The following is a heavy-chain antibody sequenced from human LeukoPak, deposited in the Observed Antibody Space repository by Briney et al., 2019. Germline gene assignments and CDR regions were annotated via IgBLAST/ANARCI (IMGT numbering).Heavy chain of an antibody. J-gene: IGHJ4*02. CDR2: ISVSGGNT. CDR1: GFTFSSYA. D-gene: IGHD3-22*01. Sequence: PGGSLRLSCAASGFTFSSYAMSWVRQAPGKGLEWVSTISVSGGNTYYADSVKGRFTISRDNSKNTVDLQMNSLRAEDTAVYYCAKDQGYDTSGQLRFFCDYWGQGTLVTVSS. CDR3: AKDQGYDTSGQLRFFCDY. V-gene: IGHV3-23*01.